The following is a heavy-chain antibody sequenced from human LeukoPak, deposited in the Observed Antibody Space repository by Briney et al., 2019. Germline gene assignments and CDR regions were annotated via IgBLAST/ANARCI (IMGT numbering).Heavy chain of an antibody. CDR3: AKAIAAPVWYFDL. Sequence: PGGSLRLSCAASGFTFSNYAMSWVRQAPGKGLEWVSAIRGSGDSTYYADSVKGRFTISRDNSRNTLYLQMNTLRAEDTAVYYCAKAIAAPVWYFDLWGRGTLVTVSS. CDR2: IRGSGDST. CDR1: GFTFSNYA. J-gene: IGHJ2*01. V-gene: IGHV3-23*01. D-gene: IGHD6-13*01.